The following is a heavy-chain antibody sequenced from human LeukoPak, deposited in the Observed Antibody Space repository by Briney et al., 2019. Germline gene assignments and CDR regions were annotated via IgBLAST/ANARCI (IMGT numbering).Heavy chain of an antibody. Sequence: PGESLKISWKGSGYSFTSYWIGWVRQMPGKGVEGMVIIYPGDSDTRYSPSFEGQVTISADKSISTAYLQWSSLKASEPANNYCAKTAGWELLWFDPWGQGTLVTVSS. V-gene: IGHV5-51*01. D-gene: IGHD1-26*01. CDR3: AKTAGWELLWFDP. CDR1: GYSFTSYW. J-gene: IGHJ5*02. CDR2: IYPGDSDT.